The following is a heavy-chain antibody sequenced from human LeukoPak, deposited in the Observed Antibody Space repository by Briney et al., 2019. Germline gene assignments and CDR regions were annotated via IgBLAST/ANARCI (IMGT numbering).Heavy chain of an antibody. CDR3: ATGDGDSRYYFDS. Sequence: PGGSLRLSCTASGFSLSGYWMHWVRQAPGKGLVWVSRINSDGSSTNYADSVKGRFTISRDNAKNTLFLEMNSLRAEDTAVYYCATGDGDSRYYFDSWGQGTQVTVSS. D-gene: IGHD4-17*01. J-gene: IGHJ4*02. CDR1: GFSLSGYW. CDR2: INSDGSST. V-gene: IGHV3-74*01.